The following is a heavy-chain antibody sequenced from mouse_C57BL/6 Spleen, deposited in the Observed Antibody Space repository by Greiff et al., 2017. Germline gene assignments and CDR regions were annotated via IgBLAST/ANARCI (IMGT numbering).Heavy chain of an antibody. CDR1: GYTFTSYW. CDR3: ARVCDY. J-gene: IGHJ2*01. Sequence: QVQLQQPGAELVKPGASVKLSCKASGYTFTSYWMQWVKQRPGQGLEWIGEIDPSDSYTNYNQKFKGKATLTVDTSSSTAYMQLSSLTSEDSAVYYCARVCDYWGQGTTLTVSS. V-gene: IGHV1-50*01. CDR2: IDPSDSYT.